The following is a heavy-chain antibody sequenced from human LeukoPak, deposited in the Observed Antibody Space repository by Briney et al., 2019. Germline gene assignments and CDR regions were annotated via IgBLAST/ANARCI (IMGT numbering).Heavy chain of an antibody. CDR1: GYSFTSYW. Sequence: GESLKISCKGSGYSFTSYWIGLVRQMPGKGLEWMGIIYPGDSDTRYSPSFQGHVTISAAKSISTAYLQCSSLKASDTAMYYCARHRPLAGGNSEYWFDPWGQGTLVTVSS. CDR3: ARHRPLAGGNSEYWFDP. D-gene: IGHD4-23*01. CDR2: IYPGDSDT. V-gene: IGHV5-51*01. J-gene: IGHJ5*02.